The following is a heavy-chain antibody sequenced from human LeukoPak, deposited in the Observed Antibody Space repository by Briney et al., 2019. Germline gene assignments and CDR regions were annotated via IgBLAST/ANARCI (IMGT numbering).Heavy chain of an antibody. J-gene: IGHJ6*03. D-gene: IGHD3-9*01. CDR2: MNPNSGNT. CDR3: ARGVTVRYFDWFGDYYYYMDV. CDR1: GYTFTSYD. Sequence: ASVKVSCKASGYTFTSYDINWVRQATGQGLEWMGWMNPNSGNTGYAQKFQGRVTMTRNTSISTAYMELSSLRSEDTAVYYCARGVTVRYFDWFGDYYYYMDVWGKGTTVTISS. V-gene: IGHV1-8*01.